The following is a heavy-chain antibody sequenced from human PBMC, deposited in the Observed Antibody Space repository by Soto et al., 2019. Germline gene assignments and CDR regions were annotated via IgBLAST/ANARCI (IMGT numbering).Heavy chain of an antibody. Sequence: EVQLVESGGGVVRPGGSLRLSCAASGFTFDDYGMSWVRQAPGKGLEWVSGINWNGGSTGYADSVKGRFTISRDNAKNSLYLQMNSLRAEDTAMYYCARCITMIRGVAFVYYFDYWGQGTLVTVSS. CDR3: ARCITMIRGVAFVYYFDY. CDR2: INWNGGST. J-gene: IGHJ4*02. V-gene: IGHV3-20*04. D-gene: IGHD3-10*01. CDR1: GFTFDDYG.